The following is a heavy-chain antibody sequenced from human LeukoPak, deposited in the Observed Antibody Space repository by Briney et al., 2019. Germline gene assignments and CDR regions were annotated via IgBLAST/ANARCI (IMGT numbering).Heavy chain of an antibody. CDR2: IYHSGST. CDR1: GYSISSGYY. D-gene: IGHD2-2*02. Sequence: PSETLSLTCTVSGYSISSGYYWGWIRQPPGKGLEWIGSIYHSGSTYYNPSLKSRVTISVDTSKNQFSLKLSSVTAADTAVYYCARQEEYQLLYPPHYWGQGTLVTVSS. J-gene: IGHJ4*02. V-gene: IGHV4-38-2*02. CDR3: ARQEEYQLLYPPHY.